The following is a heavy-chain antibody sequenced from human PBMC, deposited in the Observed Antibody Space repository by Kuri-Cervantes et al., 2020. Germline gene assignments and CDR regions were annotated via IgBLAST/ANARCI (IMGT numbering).Heavy chain of an antibody. D-gene: IGHD2-8*01. CDR2: IYYSGSS. Sequence: SETLSLTCTVSGGSISSGGYYWSWNRQRPGKGLEWIGYIYYSGSSYYNPSLKSRATIAVDTSKNQFSLKLSSVTAADTAVYSCARHVYCGASTRWCYFDYWGQGILVTVSS. CDR1: GGSISSGGYY. J-gene: IGHJ4*02. V-gene: IGHV4-31*03. CDR3: ARHVYCGASTRWCYFDY.